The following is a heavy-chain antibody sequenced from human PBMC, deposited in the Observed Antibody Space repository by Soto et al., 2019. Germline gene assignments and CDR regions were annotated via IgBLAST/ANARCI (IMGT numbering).Heavy chain of an antibody. Sequence: GGSLRLSCAASGFTFRNNVLSWVRQAPGKGLDWVSGITGSGRDTYYADSVKGRFTISRDNSKNMAFLQMNSLRAEDTTLYYCAKNGLDNSPSAIDSWGPGTLVTVSS. CDR1: GFTFRNNV. CDR3: AKNGLDNSPSAIDS. V-gene: IGHV3-23*01. CDR2: ITGSGRDT. J-gene: IGHJ4*02. D-gene: IGHD2-8*01.